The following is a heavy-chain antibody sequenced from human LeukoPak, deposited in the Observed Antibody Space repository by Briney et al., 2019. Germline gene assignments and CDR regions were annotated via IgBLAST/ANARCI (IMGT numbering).Heavy chain of an antibody. D-gene: IGHD3-10*01. CDR2: IIPIFGTA. CDR3: ARDPLVRGVSHYFDY. V-gene: IGHV1-69*05. Sequence: SVKVSCKASGGTFSSYAISWVRQAPGQGLEWMGRIIPIFGTANYAQKFQGRVTITTDESTSTAYMELSSLRSEDTAVYYCARDPLVRGVSHYFDYWGQGTLVTVPS. J-gene: IGHJ4*02. CDR1: GGTFSSYA.